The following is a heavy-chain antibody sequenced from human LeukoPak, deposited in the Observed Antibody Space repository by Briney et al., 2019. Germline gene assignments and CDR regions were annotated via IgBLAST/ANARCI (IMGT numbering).Heavy chain of an antibody. CDR2: ISWNSGSI. J-gene: IGHJ4*02. D-gene: IGHD4-17*01. CDR1: GITFEEKA. V-gene: IGHV3-9*01. CDR3: AKDIDGDYYYFDY. Sequence: GGSLTHSYAETGITFEEKAVHFGRRAPGKSMEWVSGISWNSGSIGYADSVKGRFTISRDNAKNSLYLQMNSLRDEDTALYYCAKDIDGDYYYFDYWGQGTLVTVSS.